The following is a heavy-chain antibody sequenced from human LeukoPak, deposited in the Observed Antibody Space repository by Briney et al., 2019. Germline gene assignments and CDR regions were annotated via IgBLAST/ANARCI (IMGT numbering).Heavy chain of an antibody. CDR1: GYPFTSYY. Sequence: GGSVKVSCKASGYPFTSYYMHWVRQAPGQGLEWMGIINPSGGSTSYAQKFQGRVTMTRDTSTSTVYMELSSLRSEDTAVYYCARGPAAGYVIDPWGQGTLVTVSS. J-gene: IGHJ5*02. CDR2: INPSGGST. CDR3: ARGPAAGYVIDP. V-gene: IGHV1-46*01. D-gene: IGHD6-13*01.